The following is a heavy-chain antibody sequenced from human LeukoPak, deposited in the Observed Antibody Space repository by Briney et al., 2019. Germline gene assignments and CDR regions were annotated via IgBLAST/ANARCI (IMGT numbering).Heavy chain of an antibody. CDR3: TRAPHPRCSSSGCYLDY. V-gene: IGHV3-49*04. D-gene: IGHD2-2*01. CDR2: IQAKAYGAAT. J-gene: IGHJ4*02. CDR1: GFTLGDYA. Sequence: GGSLRLSCSTSGFTLGDYAMSWVRQAPGKGLEWVGFIQAKAYGAATKYAASVNGRFSISRDDSQSIANLQMNDLKTEDTAVYYCTRAPHPRCSSSGCYLDYWGQGTLVTVSS.